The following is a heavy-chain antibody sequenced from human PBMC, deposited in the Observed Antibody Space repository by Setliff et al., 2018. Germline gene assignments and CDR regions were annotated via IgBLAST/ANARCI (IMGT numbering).Heavy chain of an antibody. D-gene: IGHD3-3*01. V-gene: IGHV5-51*01. CDR3: ARQYYNFWSGYSPKKGWFDP. CDR1: GYSFTSYW. CDR2: IYPGDSDT. Sequence: GESLKISCKGSGYSFTSYWIGWVRQMPGKGLEWMGIIYPGDSDTRYSPSFQGQVTISADKSISTAYLQWSSLKASDTAMYYCARQYYNFWSGYSPKKGWFDPWGQGTLVTSPQ. J-gene: IGHJ5*02.